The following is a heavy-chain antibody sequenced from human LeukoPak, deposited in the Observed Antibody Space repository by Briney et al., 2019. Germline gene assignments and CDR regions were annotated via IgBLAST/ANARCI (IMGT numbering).Heavy chain of an antibody. V-gene: IGHV1-2*02. CDR1: GYTFTDYY. CDR2: INPNSGGT. D-gene: IGHD5-12*01. Sequence: ASVKVSCKASGYTFTDYYLHWVRQAPGQGPEWMGWINPNSGGTNYAQKFQGRVTMTRDTSISTAYMELSRLRSDDTAVYFCARDPSSGLDYWGQGTLVTVSS. CDR3: ARDPSSGLDY. J-gene: IGHJ4*02.